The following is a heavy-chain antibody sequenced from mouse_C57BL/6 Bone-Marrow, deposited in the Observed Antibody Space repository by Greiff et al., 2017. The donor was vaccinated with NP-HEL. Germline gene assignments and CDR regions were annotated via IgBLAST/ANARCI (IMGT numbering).Heavy chain of an antibody. CDR1: GYAFSSSW. J-gene: IGHJ4*01. CDR3: ARQDLNAMDY. CDR2: IYPGDGDT. V-gene: IGHV1-82*01. Sequence: VQLQQSGPELVKPGASVKISCKASGYAFSSSWMNWVKQRPGKGLEWIGRIYPGDGDTNYNGKFKGKATLTADKSSSTAYMQLSSLTSEDTAVYCCARQDLNAMDYWGQGTSVTVSS.